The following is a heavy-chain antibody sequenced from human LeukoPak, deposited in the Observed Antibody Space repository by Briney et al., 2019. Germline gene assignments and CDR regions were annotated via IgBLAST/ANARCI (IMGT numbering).Heavy chain of an antibody. CDR2: ISYSGST. CDR3: ARGGQLWPRDDY. CDR1: GGSVSSGSYY. D-gene: IGHD3-16*01. J-gene: IGHJ4*02. V-gene: IGHV4-61*01. Sequence: PPETLSLTCTVSGGSVSSGSYYWSWIRQPPGKGLEWIGYISYSGSTNYNPSLKSRVTISADTSKNQFSLKLSSVTAADTAVYYCARGGQLWPRDDYWGQGTLVTVSS.